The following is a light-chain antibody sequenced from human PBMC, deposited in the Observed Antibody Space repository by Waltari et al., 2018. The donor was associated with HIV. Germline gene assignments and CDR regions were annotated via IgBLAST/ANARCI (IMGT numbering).Light chain of an antibody. J-gene: IGKJ1*01. V-gene: IGKV1-39*01. CDR3: QQTYSTPQT. Sequence: DIQMTQSPSSLSAFVGDRVNITCRASQSISTYLNWYQQKPGKAPNLLIYGASSLQSGVQSRFSGSGSGTDFTLTISSLQPEDFATYYCQQTYSTPQTFGQGTKVEIK. CDR1: QSISTY. CDR2: GAS.